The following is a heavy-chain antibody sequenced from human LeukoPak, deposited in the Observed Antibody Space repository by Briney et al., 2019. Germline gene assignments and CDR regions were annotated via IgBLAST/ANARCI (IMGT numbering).Heavy chain of an antibody. CDR2: IYSGGST. D-gene: IGHD3-10*01. V-gene: IGHV3-23*03. CDR3: AKAHRPLGEFDY. Sequence: GGSLRLSCAASGFTFSSYWMSWVRQAPGKGLEWVSVIYSGGSTYYADSVKGRFTISRDNSKNTLYLQMNSLRAEDTAVYYCAKAHRPLGEFDYWGQGTLVTVSS. J-gene: IGHJ4*02. CDR1: GFTFSSYW.